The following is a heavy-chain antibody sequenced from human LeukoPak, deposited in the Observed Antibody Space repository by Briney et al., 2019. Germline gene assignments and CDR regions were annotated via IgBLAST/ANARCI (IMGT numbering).Heavy chain of an antibody. D-gene: IGHD1-1*01. V-gene: IGHV6-1*01. J-gene: IGHJ4*02. Sequence: SQTLSLTCAISGDSVSSNSVAWNWIRQSPSRGLEWLGRTYYRSKWYHEYAMSVKSRITLNPDTSRNQFSLQLNSVTPEDTAVYYCAREDNTGQERPLDFWGQGTLVTVSS. CDR2: TYYRSKWYH. CDR1: GDSVSSNSVA. CDR3: AREDNTGQERPLDF.